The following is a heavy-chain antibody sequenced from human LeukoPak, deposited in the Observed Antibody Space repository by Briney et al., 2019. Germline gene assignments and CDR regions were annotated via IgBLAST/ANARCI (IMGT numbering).Heavy chain of an antibody. D-gene: IGHD6-13*01. Sequence: SVKVSCKASGGTFSSYTISWVRQAPGQGLEWMGRIIPILGTANYAQKLQGRVTITTDESTSTAYMELSSLRSEDTAVYYCARDRIAAADHDLDYWGQGTLVTVSS. CDR1: GGTFSSYT. CDR3: ARDRIAAADHDLDY. CDR2: IIPILGTA. J-gene: IGHJ4*02. V-gene: IGHV1-69*16.